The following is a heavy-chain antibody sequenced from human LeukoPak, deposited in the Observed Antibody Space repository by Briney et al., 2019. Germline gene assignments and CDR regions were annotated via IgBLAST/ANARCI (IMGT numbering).Heavy chain of an antibody. CDR2: IYYSGST. V-gene: IGHV4-39*01. D-gene: IGHD3-22*01. J-gene: IGHJ4*02. CDR3: ARLSPMTPDY. Sequence: SETLSLTCTVSGRSISSSSYYWGWIRQPPGKGLEWIGSIYYSGSTYYNPSLKSRVTISVDTSKNLFSLKLSSVTAADTAVYYCARLSPMTPDYWGQGTLVTVSS. CDR1: GRSISSSSYY.